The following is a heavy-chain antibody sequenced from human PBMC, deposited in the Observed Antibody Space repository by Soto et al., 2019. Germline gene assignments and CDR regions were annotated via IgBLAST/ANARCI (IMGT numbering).Heavy chain of an antibody. CDR3: ATGVGSSSWYRWFDP. Sequence: SETLSLTCTVSGVSISSYYWSWIRQPPGKGLEWIGYIYYSGSTNYNPSLKSRVTISVDTSKNQFSLKLSSVTAADTAVYYCATGVGSSSWYRWFDPWGQGTLVTVSS. J-gene: IGHJ5*02. CDR2: IYYSGST. CDR1: GVSISSYY. D-gene: IGHD6-13*01. V-gene: IGHV4-59*01.